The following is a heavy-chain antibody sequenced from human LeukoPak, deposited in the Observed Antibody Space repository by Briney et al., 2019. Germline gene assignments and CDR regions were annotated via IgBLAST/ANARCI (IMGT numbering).Heavy chain of an antibody. V-gene: IGHV1-8*01. Sequence: ASVKVSCKASGYTFTSYDINWVRQATGQGLEWMGWMNPNSGNTGYAQKFQGRVTMTRNTSISTAYMELSSVTAADTAVYYCARDKEKVFHYYGSGSLNWFDPWGQGTLVTVSS. CDR1: GYTFTSYD. J-gene: IGHJ5*02. CDR3: ARDKEKVFHYYGSGSLNWFDP. D-gene: IGHD3-10*01. CDR2: MNPNSGNT.